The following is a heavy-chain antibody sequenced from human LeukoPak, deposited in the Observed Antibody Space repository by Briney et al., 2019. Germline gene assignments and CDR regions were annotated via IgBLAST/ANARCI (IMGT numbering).Heavy chain of an antibody. CDR1: GGSISSGSYY. V-gene: IGHV4-61*10. J-gene: IGHJ3*02. Sequence: PSETLSLTCTVSGGSISSGSYYWSWIRQPAGKGLEWIGYIYYSGSTNYNPSLKSRVTISVDTSKNQFSLKLSSVTAADTAVYYCASPGEGRNAFDIWGQGTMVTVSS. CDR3: ASPGEGRNAFDI. CDR2: IYYSGST. D-gene: IGHD7-27*01.